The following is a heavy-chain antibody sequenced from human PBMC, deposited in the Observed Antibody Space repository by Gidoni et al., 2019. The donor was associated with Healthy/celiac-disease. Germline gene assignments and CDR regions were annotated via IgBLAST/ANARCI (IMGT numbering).Heavy chain of an antibody. CDR2: INSEGSST. J-gene: IGHJ6*03. CDR3: ARDSSYRSWNDLFYYYYMDV. D-gene: IGHD1-1*01. V-gene: IGHV3-74*01. Sequence: EVQLVESGGGLVQPGGSLRLSCAASGFTFSSYWMHWVRQGQGKGLVWVSRINSEGSSTSYADSVKGRFTISRDNAKNTLYLQMNSLRAEDTAVYYCARDSSYRSWNDLFYYYYMDVWGKGTTVTVSS. CDR1: GFTFSSYW.